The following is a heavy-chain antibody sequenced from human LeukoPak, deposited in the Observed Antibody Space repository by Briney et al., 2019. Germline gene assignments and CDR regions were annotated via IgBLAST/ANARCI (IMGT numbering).Heavy chain of an antibody. CDR1: GGSISSYY. D-gene: IGHD3-3*01. J-gene: IGHJ5*01. CDR2: IYYSGST. CDR3: ARVLLSNYDFWSGYSNWFDP. Sequence: PSETLSLTCTVSGGSISSYYWSWIRQPPGKGLEWIGYIYYSGSTNYNPSLKSRVTISVDTSKNQFSLKLSSVTAADTAVYYCARVLLSNYDFWSGYSNWFDPWGQGTMVTVSS. V-gene: IGHV4-59*01.